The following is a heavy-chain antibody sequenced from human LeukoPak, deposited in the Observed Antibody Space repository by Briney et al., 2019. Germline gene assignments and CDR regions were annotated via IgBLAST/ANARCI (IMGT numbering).Heavy chain of an antibody. J-gene: IGHJ6*02. CDR1: GFTFSGSA. D-gene: IGHD5-24*01. CDR3: TREDEMATIGPYGMDV. V-gene: IGHV3-73*01. CDR2: IRSKANSYAT. Sequence: GSLRLSCAASGFTFSGSAMHWVRQASGKGLEWVGRIRSKANSYATAYAASVKGRFTISRDDSKNTAYLQMNSLKTEDTAVYYCTREDEMATIGPYGMDVWGQGTTVTVSS.